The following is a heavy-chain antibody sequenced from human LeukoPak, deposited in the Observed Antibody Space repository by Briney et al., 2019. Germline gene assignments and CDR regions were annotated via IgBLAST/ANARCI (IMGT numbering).Heavy chain of an antibody. CDR1: GFTFSSYA. CDR2: ISYDGSNK. CDR3: ARDVALPYYYDSSGYSRFGNAFDI. Sequence: GGSLRLSCAASGFTFSSYAMHWVRQAPGKGLEWVAVISYDGSNKYYADSVKGRFTISRDNSKNTLYLQMNSLRAEDTAVYYCARDVALPYYYDSSGYSRFGNAFDIWGQGTMVTVSS. V-gene: IGHV3-30*04. D-gene: IGHD3-22*01. J-gene: IGHJ3*02.